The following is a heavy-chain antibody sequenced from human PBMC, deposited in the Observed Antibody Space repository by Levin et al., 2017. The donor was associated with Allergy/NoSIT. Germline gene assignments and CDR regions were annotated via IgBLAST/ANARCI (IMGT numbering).Heavy chain of an antibody. Sequence: LSLTCAASGFTFSSYGMHWVRQAPGKGLEWVAVISYDGSNKYYADSVKGRFTISRDNSKNTLYLQMNSLRAEDTAVYYCAKDSTIFGVVIGVGMDGWGQGTTVTVSS. D-gene: IGHD3-3*01. CDR2: ISYDGSNK. CDR1: GFTFSSYG. J-gene: IGHJ6*02. CDR3: AKDSTIFGVVIGVGMDG. V-gene: IGHV3-30*18.